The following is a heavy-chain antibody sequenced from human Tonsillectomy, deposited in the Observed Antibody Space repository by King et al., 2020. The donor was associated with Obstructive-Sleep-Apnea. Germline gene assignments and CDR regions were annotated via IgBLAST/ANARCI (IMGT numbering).Heavy chain of an antibody. CDR1: GFTFSSYS. J-gene: IGHJ4*02. V-gene: IGHV3-48*04. CDR2: ISSSSSTI. D-gene: IGHD2-21*02. Sequence: VQLVESGGGLVQPGGSLRLSCAASGFTFSSYSMNWVRQAPGKGLEWVSYISSSSSTIYYADSVKGRFTISRDNAKNSLYLQMNSLRAEDTAVYYCARVSVGVTSTPDYWGQGTLVTVSS. CDR3: ARVSVGVTSTPDY.